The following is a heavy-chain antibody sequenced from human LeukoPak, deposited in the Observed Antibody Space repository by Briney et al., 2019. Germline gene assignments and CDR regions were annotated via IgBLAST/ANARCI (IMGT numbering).Heavy chain of an antibody. J-gene: IGHJ5*02. CDR2: VNVNT. CDR3: ARAPRCNTNSCNSWFDP. D-gene: IGHD2-8*01. Sequence: GASVKVSCKASGNSFTTYGVSWVRQAPGQGLEWMGRVNVNTKYAQKFQGRVSMTADTSTSTAYMELRSLRSDDTAVYFCARAPRCNTNSCNSWFDPWGQGTLVTVSS. V-gene: IGHV1-18*01. CDR1: GNSFTTYG.